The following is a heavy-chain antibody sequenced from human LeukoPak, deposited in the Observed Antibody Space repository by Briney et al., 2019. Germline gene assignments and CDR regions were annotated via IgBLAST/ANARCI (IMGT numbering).Heavy chain of an antibody. CDR1: GYTFTSYA. D-gene: IGHD3-22*01. J-gene: IGHJ4*02. CDR2: INAGNGNT. CDR3: ARDYYDSSGQEPDDY. Sequence: ASVKVSCKASGYTFTSYAMHWVRQAPGQRLEWMGWINAGNGNTKYSQKFQGRVTITRDTSASTAYMELSSLRSEDTAVYYCARDYYDSSGQEPDDYWGQGTLVTVSS. V-gene: IGHV1-3*01.